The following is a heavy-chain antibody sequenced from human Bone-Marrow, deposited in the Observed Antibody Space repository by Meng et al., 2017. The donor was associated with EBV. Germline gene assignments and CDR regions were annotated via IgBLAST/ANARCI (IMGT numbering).Heavy chain of an antibody. V-gene: IGHV1-18*01. Sequence: QVALVQSGAEVKEPGASVKVSCKASGYTFTSYGISWVRQAPGQGLEWMGWISAYNGNTNYAQKLQGRVTMTTDTSTSTAYMELRSLRSDDTAVYYCARINCSGGSCYSPLWYWGQGTLVTVSS. CDR2: ISAYNGNT. CDR3: ARINCSGGSCYSPLWY. CDR1: GYTFTSYG. D-gene: IGHD2-15*01. J-gene: IGHJ4*02.